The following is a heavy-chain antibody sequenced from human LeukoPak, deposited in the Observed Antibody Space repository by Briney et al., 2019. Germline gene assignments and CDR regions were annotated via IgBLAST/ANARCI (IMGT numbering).Heavy chain of an antibody. J-gene: IGHJ4*02. V-gene: IGHV3-30*02. D-gene: IGHD6-13*01. Sequence: GGSLRLSCAASGFTFSSYGMHWVRQAPGKGLEWVAFIRYDGSNKYYADSVKGRFTISRENSKNTLYLQMNSLRAEDTAVYYCAKDRSIAAAGTLDYWGQGTLVTVSS. CDR2: IRYDGSNK. CDR3: AKDRSIAAAGTLDY. CDR1: GFTFSSYG.